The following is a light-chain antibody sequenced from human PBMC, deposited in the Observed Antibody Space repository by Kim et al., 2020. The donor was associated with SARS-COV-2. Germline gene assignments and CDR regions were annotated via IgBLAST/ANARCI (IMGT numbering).Light chain of an antibody. CDR1: DDIKDH. CDR2: GAV. CDR3: QRYEDDVT. J-gene: IGKJ1*01. Sequence: DIQMTQSPSSLSASVGDRVTITCKASDDIKDHLSWFQQRPGKAPKVLINGAVNLQTGVSSRFSGSGFGTDFTLTISSLQPEDLAMYFCQRYEDDVTFGRGTKVDIK. V-gene: IGKV1-33*01.